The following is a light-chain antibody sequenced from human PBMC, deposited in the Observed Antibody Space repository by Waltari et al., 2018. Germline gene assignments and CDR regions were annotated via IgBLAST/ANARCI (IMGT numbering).Light chain of an antibody. Sequence: EIVLTKSPATLSLSPGERATLSCRASQSFGNYLAGYQQKPGQTPRLLIYDASNRATGIPARFSGSGSGTEFTLTISSLEPEDFAVYYCQQRSNWWSFGPGTKVEIK. CDR2: DAS. CDR1: QSFGNY. CDR3: QQRSNWWS. J-gene: IGKJ1*01. V-gene: IGKV3-11*01.